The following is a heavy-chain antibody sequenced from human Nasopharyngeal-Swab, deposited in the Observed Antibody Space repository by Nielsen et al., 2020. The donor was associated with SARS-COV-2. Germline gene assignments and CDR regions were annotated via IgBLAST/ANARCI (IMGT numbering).Heavy chain of an antibody. D-gene: IGHD7-27*01. V-gene: IGHV3-48*02. CDR3: ARDAVLTNWGSYYYFDY. CDR2: ISSSSRTI. J-gene: IGHJ4*02. CDR1: RFTFSSYS. Sequence: GGSLRLSCAASRFTFSSYSMNWVRQAPGKGLEWASYISSSSRTIYYADSVKGRFTISRDNAKNSLYLQMNSLSDEDTAVYYCARDAVLTNWGSYYYFDYWGQGTLVTVSS.